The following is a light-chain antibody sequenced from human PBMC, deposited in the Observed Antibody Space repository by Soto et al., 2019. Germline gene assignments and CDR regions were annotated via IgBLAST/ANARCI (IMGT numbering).Light chain of an antibody. CDR3: QQYDSYSQT. Sequence: DIQMTQSPSTLSASIGDRVTITCRASQRMGSWLAWYQQKPGKAPKFLIYDASSLEAGVPSRFSGSGSGTEFTLTISSLQPDDFATYYCQQYDSYSQTFGQGTKVEIK. CDR1: QRMGSW. J-gene: IGKJ1*01. CDR2: DAS. V-gene: IGKV1-5*01.